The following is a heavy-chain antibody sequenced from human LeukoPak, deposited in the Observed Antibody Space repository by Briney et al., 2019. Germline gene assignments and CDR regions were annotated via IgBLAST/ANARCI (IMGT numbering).Heavy chain of an antibody. D-gene: IGHD3-10*01. J-gene: IGHJ6*03. V-gene: IGHV4-34*01. CDR2: INHSGST. Sequence: PSETLSLTCTVSGGSISSYYWSWIRQPPGKGLEWIGEINHSGSTNYNPSLKSRVTISVDTSKNQFSLKLSSVTAADTAVYYCARRLYGSGSYYYYYYYMDVWGKGTTVTISS. CDR1: GGSISSYY. CDR3: ARRLYGSGSYYYYYYYMDV.